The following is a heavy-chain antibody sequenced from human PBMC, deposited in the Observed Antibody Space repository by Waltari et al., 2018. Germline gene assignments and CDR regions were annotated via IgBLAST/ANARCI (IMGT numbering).Heavy chain of an antibody. V-gene: IGHV4-39*01. CDR3: ARFSKSANWIDP. Sequence: QLQLQESGPGLVTPSETLSLTCTRSGGSISSSSYYWGWIRQPPGKGLEWIGSISYSGSTYYNTSLMSRVTISVDTSKNQFSLKLTSVIAAETAVFYCARFSKSANWIDPWGQGTLVTVSS. CDR2: ISYSGST. CDR1: GGSISSSSYY. J-gene: IGHJ5*02. D-gene: IGHD3-3*02.